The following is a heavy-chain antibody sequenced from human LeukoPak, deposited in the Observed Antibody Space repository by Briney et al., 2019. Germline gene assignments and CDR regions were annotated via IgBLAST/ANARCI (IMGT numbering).Heavy chain of an antibody. D-gene: IGHD5-24*01. CDR2: IYYSGST. Sequence: SETLSLTCTVSGGAISSYYWSWIRQPPGKGEEWIGYIYYSGSTNYNPSLKSRVTISVDTSKNQFSLKLSSVTAADTAVYYCAREGMATIFDAFDIWGQGTMVTVSS. V-gene: IGHV4-59*01. CDR1: GGAISSYY. CDR3: AREGMATIFDAFDI. J-gene: IGHJ3*02.